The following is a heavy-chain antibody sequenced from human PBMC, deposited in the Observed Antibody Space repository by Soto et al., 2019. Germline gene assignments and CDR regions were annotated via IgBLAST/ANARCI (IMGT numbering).Heavy chain of an antibody. CDR1: GCTFSRSW. CDR2: IKEDGSEK. V-gene: IGHV3-7*01. J-gene: IGHJ4*02. Sequence: PGGSLRLSCAASGCTFSRSWMSWVRQTPGKGLEWVANIKEDGSEKYYMDSVKGRFTISRDNAKNSLYLQMNSLGAEDTAVYYCAREMSGYWGQGTLVTVSS. D-gene: IGHD6-25*01. CDR3: AREMSGY.